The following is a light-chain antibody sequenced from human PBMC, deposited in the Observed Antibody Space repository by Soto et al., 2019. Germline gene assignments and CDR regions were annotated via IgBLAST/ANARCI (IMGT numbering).Light chain of an antibody. CDR1: QSVSNNY. J-gene: IGKJ1*01. CDR2: GAS. V-gene: IGKV3-20*01. Sequence: EFVLTHFPGTLSLSPGERPTLSCRASQSVSNNYLAWYQQKPGQAPRLVIFGASNRATGIPDRFSASGSGTEFTLTISRLEPEDVAVYYCQQYATSPLTFGHGTEVDIK. CDR3: QQYATSPLT.